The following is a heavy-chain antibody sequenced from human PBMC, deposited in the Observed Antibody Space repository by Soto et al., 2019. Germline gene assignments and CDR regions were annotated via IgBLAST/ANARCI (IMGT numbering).Heavy chain of an antibody. CDR3: AKDLIDYSNSYFDY. Sequence: EVQLVESGGGLVQPGGSLRLSCAASGFTFSNYWLSWVRQAPGKGLEWVANINKDGSERYYADSVDGRFTVSRDNAENSLNLQMNSLRGEDTAVYYCAKDLIDYSNSYFDYWGQGTLVTVSS. J-gene: IGHJ4*02. D-gene: IGHD4-4*01. CDR2: INKDGSER. V-gene: IGHV3-7*01. CDR1: GFTFSNYW.